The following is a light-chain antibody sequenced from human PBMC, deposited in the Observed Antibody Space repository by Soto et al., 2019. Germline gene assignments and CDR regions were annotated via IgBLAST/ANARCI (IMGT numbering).Light chain of an antibody. CDR3: HQYGRSASSIP. CDR1: QSVRSVH. Sequence: ESVLTQSPGTLSLSPGDRATLSCRASQSVRSVHLAWYQQKPGQAPRLVIYDASTRATGIPDRFSGGGSGIDFTLPISRVEPEDFAVYYCHQYGRSASSIPFGPGNKVEIK. CDR2: DAS. J-gene: IGKJ3*01. V-gene: IGKV3-20*01.